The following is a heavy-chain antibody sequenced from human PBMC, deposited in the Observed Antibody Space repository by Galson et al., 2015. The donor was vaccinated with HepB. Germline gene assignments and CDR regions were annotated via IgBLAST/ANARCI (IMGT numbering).Heavy chain of an antibody. Sequence: SLRLSCAASGFTFSSYAMSWVRQAPGKGLEWVSAISGSGGSTYYADSVKGRFTISRDNSKNTLYLQMNSLRAEDTAVYYCAKDPDCGGDCSLGAPEYFQHWGQGTLVTVSS. D-gene: IGHD2-21*02. J-gene: IGHJ1*01. CDR3: AKDPDCGGDCSLGAPEYFQH. CDR1: GFTFSSYA. CDR2: ISGSGGST. V-gene: IGHV3-23*01.